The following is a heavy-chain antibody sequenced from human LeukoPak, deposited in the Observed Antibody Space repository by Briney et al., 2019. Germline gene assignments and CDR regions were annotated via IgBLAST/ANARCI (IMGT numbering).Heavy chain of an antibody. CDR1: GGTFSSYA. V-gene: IGHV1-69*04. D-gene: IGHD6-6*01. CDR2: IIPILGIA. J-gene: IGHJ4*02. CDR3: ARDLLYSSSSADY. Sequence: GASVKVSCKASGGTFSSYAISWVRQAPGQGLEWMGRIIPILGIANYAQKFQGRVTITADKSTCTAYMELSSLRSEDTAVYYCARDLLYSSSSADYWGQGTLVTVSS.